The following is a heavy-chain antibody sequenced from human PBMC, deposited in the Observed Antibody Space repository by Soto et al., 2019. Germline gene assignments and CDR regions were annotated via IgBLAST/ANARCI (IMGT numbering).Heavy chain of an antibody. D-gene: IGHD2-2*01. CDR2: INPNSGGT. CDR1: GYTFTGYY. J-gene: IGHJ6*02. CDR3: ARGLGYCSSTSCYYYYYGMDV. V-gene: IGHV1-2*02. Sequence: ASVKVSCKASGYTFTGYYMHWVRQAPGQGLEWMGWINPNSGGTNYAQKFQGRVTMTRDTSISTAYMELSRLRSDDTAVYYCARGLGYCSSTSCYYYYYGMDVWGQGTTVTVSS.